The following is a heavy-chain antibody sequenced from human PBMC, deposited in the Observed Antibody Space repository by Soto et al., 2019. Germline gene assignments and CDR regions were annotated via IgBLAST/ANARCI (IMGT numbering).Heavy chain of an antibody. Sequence: QLQLQESGPGLVKPSETLSLTCTVSGGSISSRGYYWGWIRQPPGKGLEWIGTIYYSGSTYYNPSLKCRVTTSVDTSKNXFXLKLSSVTAADTAVYYCATSNWFDPWGQGTLVTVSS. V-gene: IGHV4-39*01. J-gene: IGHJ5*02. CDR2: IYYSGST. CDR1: GGSISSRGYY. CDR3: ATSNWFDP.